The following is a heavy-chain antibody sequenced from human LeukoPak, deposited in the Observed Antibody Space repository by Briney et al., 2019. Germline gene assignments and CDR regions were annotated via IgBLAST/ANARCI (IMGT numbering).Heavy chain of an antibody. CDR3: ARDSIGSGWTP. J-gene: IGHJ5*02. CDR1: GYTFTRYG. CDR2: ISAYNHNA. V-gene: IGHV1-18*01. Sequence: ASVKVSCKASGYTFTRYGISWVRQAPGQGLQWMGWISAYNHNANYAQKFQGRVSMTTDTSTSTAYMELRNLRSDDTAVYYCARDSIGSGWTPWGQGTLVTVSS. D-gene: IGHD6-25*01.